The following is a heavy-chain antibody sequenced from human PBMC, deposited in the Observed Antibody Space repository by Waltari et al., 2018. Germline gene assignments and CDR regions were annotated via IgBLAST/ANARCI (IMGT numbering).Heavy chain of an antibody. CDR1: GYSISSGYY. CDR3: ATQVHYDILTGYFSDNWFDP. D-gene: IGHD3-9*01. CDR2: IYHSGST. V-gene: IGHV4-38-2*02. Sequence: QVQLQESGPGLVKPSETLSLTCTVSGYSISSGYYWGWIRQPPGKGLEWIGSIYHSGSTYYSPSLKSRVTISVDTSKNQFSLKLSSVTAADTAVYYCATQVHYDILTGYFSDNWFDPWGQGTLVTVSS. J-gene: IGHJ5*02.